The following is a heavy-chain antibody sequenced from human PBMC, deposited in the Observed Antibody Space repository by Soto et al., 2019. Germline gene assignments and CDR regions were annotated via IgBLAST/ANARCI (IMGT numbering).Heavy chain of an antibody. Sequence: GSLRLSCAASGFTFSTNSMNWVRQAPGKGLEWVSSISSSSSYIYFADSMKGRFTISRDNAKNSLYLQTNSLRAEDTAVYYCARSLARVGSNYDWFDAWGPGTLVTVS. D-gene: IGHD4-4*01. CDR2: ISSSSSYI. J-gene: IGHJ5*02. V-gene: IGHV3-21*06. CDR3: ARSLARVGSNYDWFDA. CDR1: GFTFSTNS.